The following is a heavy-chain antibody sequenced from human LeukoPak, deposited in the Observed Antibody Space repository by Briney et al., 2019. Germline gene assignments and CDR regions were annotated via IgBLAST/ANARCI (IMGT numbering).Heavy chain of an antibody. CDR1: GLTFSCQS. V-gene: IGHV3-23*01. CDR3: AQDRPPHRNAHSTVTTEFDS. Sequence: AESLTLSCPVPGLTFSCQSLRWVRQAAGNGLDWVSAISGSGGSTYYAASVKGRFTISRDNSKNTLYLQMSSLSAEDTALYYCAQDRPPHRNAHSTVTTEFDSWAKGPLVTVSS. D-gene: IGHD4-17*01. J-gene: IGHJ4*02. CDR2: ISGSGGST.